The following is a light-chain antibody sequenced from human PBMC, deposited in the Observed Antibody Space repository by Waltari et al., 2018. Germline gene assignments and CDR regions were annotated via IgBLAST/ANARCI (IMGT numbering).Light chain of an antibody. J-gene: IGLJ2*01. V-gene: IGLV2-14*01. CDR1: SSDVGGYHY. Sequence: QSALTQPASVSGSPGQSITIPCTGTSSDVGGYHYVSWYQHHPGKAPKLMIFEVSNRPSGVSNRFSGSKSGNTASLTISGLQAEDEADYYCSSYTSSIYPVVFGGGTKLTVL. CDR2: EVS. CDR3: SSYTSSIYPVV.